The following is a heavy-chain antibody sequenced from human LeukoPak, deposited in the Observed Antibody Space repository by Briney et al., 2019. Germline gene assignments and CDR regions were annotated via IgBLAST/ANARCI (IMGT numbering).Heavy chain of an antibody. V-gene: IGHV1-69*04. D-gene: IGHD2-15*01. Sequence: SVKVSCKASGGTFSSYAISWVRQAPGQGLEWMGRIIPILGIANYAQKFQGRVTITADKSTSTAYMELSSLRSEDTAVYYCASDGFSIVVVVAATPYYGMDVWGQGTTVTVSS. CDR2: IIPILGIA. CDR1: GGTFSSYA. CDR3: ASDGFSIVVVVAATPYYGMDV. J-gene: IGHJ6*02.